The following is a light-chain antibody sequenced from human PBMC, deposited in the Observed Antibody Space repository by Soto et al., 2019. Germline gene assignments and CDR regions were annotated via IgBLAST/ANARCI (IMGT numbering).Light chain of an antibody. CDR1: QSVSSN. CDR2: GAS. J-gene: IGKJ4*01. CDR3: QQYNNWLFT. V-gene: IGKV3-15*01. Sequence: EIVMTQSPATLSVSPGERTTLSCRASQSVSSNLAWYQQKPGKAPRLLIYGASTRADGIPARFSGSGSGTEFTLTISSLQSEDFAVYYCQQYNNWLFTFGGGTKVEIK.